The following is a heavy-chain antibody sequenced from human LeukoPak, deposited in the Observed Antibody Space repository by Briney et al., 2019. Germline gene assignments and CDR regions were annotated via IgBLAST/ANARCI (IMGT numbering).Heavy chain of an antibody. J-gene: IGHJ4*02. CDR2: IYHSGST. Sequence: PSETLSLTCAVSGGSISSSSWWSWVRQPPGKGLEWIGEIYHSGSTNYNPSLKSRVTISVDTSKNQFSLKLSSVTAADSAVYYCARRVHGGTLDYWGQGTLVTVSS. CDR3: ARRVHGGTLDY. CDR1: GGSISSSSW. D-gene: IGHD4-23*01. V-gene: IGHV4-4*02.